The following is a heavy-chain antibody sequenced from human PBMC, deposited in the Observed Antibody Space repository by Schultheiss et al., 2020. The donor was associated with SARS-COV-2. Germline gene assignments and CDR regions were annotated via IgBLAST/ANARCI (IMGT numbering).Heavy chain of an antibody. CDR2: INHGGST. Sequence: SQTLSLTCTVSGGSISSGGYYWSWIRQPPGKGLEWIGEINHGGSTNYNPSLKSRVTISVDTSKNQFSLKLSSVTAADTAVYYCARGDGYYDSSGYYPPWFDPWGQGTLVTVSS. V-gene: IGHV4-39*07. CDR3: ARGDGYYDSSGYYPPWFDP. J-gene: IGHJ5*02. CDR1: GGSISSGGYY. D-gene: IGHD3-22*01.